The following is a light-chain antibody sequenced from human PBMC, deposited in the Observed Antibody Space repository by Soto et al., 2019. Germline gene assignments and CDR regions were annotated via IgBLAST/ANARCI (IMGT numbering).Light chain of an antibody. Sequence: QSVLTQPASVSGSPGQSITLSCTGTSSDVGTYNLVSWYQQHPGKAPKLIIYEAAKRPSGVSNRFSGSRSANTASLTISGLQAEDEADYYCQTYDISLSGSYVFGTGTKVTVL. CDR1: SSDVGTYNL. V-gene: IGLV2-23*01. CDR3: QTYDISLSGSYV. J-gene: IGLJ1*01. CDR2: EAA.